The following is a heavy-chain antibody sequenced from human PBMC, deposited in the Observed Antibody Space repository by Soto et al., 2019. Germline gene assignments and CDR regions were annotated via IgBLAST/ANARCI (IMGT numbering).Heavy chain of an antibody. J-gene: IGHJ5*02. D-gene: IGHD6-19*01. CDR2: IYNSGSS. V-gene: IGHV4-4*07. CDR1: GDSVSKYY. Sequence: PSETLSLTCTVSGDSVSKYYWTWIWQPAGKGLEWIGRIYNSGSSNYNPSLKSRVTISVDTSKNQFSLRLSSVTAADTAVYYCAKVGMVGTVLGSWFDPWGQGTLVTVSS. CDR3: AKVGMVGTVLGSWFDP.